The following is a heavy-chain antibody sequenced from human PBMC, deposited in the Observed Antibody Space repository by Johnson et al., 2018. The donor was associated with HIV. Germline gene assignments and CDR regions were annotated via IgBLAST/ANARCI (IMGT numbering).Heavy chain of an antibody. CDR3: ARGGVVHDAFDM. J-gene: IGHJ3*02. V-gene: IGHV3-30*04. D-gene: IGHD2-2*01. CDR2: ISYDGKNK. Sequence: LVESGGGVVQPGRSLRLSCAASGFTFSSYTMHWVRQAPGKGLEWVAVISYDGKNKDYADPVKGRFTLSRDNSKNTLYLQLSSLRTEDTAVFYCARGGVVHDAFDMWGQGTMVTVSS. CDR1: GFTFSSYT.